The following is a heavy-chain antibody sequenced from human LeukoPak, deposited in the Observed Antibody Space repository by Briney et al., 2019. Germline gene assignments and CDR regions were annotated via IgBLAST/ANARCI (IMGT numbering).Heavy chain of an antibody. CDR3: VREDTPATANY. V-gene: IGHV3-23*01. CDR1: GFNFANHA. CDR2: ISGGGDIT. D-gene: IGHD2-21*02. J-gene: IGHJ4*02. Sequence: GGSLRLSCAASGFNFANHAMSWARQTPGKGLEWVSAISGGGDITYYADSVTGRFTISRDNSKDTLFLQMHSLRPGDTAVYYCVREDTPATANYWGQGTLVTISS.